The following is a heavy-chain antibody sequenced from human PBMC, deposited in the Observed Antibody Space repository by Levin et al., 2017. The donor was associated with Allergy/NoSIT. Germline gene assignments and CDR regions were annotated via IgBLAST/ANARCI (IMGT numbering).Heavy chain of an antibody. J-gene: IGHJ4*02. CDR2: VNCKTGDT. V-gene: IGHV1-2*02. D-gene: IGHD4-17*01. CDR1: GYTFTDHY. Sequence: KRGESLKISCEAAGYTFTDHYIHWVRQAPGQGLEWMGWVNCKTGDTHYAQKFQDRVTMSRDTSITSAYIEVSSLRFDDTALYFCARNDYGDYVQNFDYWGQGTLVTVSS. CDR3: ARNDYGDYVQNFDY.